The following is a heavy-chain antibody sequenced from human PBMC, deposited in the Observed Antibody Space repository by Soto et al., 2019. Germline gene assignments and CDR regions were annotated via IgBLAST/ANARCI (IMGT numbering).Heavy chain of an antibody. J-gene: IGHJ4*02. D-gene: IGHD3-10*01. CDR3: ARVGQSPFDY. Sequence: SETLSLTCTVSGGSITSAGYYWTWIRQHPGKGLEWIACIYYSGTTSYSPSLRSRLTISVDTSKNQFSLKLSSVTAADTAVYYCARVGQSPFDYWGQGTLVTVSS. CDR1: GGSITSAGYY. V-gene: IGHV4-30-4*08. CDR2: IYYSGTT.